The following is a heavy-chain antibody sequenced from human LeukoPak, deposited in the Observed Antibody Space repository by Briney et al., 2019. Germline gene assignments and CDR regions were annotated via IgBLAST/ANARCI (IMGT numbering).Heavy chain of an antibody. J-gene: IGHJ4*02. CDR1: GGSFSGYH. CDR2: INRRGNT. D-gene: IGHD3-22*01. CDR3: RLTYYYDTTGYWPLDY. Sequence: SETLSLTCAAKGGSFSGYHWSWIRQSAGTGLEWIGEINRRGNTNYNPPLKSRVSISIDASKNQFALKLRSVTAADTAVYYCRLTYYYDTTGYWPLDYWGQGALATVSS. V-gene: IGHV4-34*01.